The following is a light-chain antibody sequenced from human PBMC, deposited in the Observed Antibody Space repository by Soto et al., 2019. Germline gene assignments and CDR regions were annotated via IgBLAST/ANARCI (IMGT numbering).Light chain of an antibody. CDR3: CSYAGSSTLVV. V-gene: IGLV2-23*01. Sequence: QSALTQPASVSGSPGQSITISCTGTSSDVGSYTLVSWYQQHPGNAPKLMIYEGSTRPSGVSNRFSGSKSGNTASLTISGLQAEDEADYYCCSYAGSSTLVVFGGGTKLTVL. J-gene: IGLJ2*01. CDR2: EGS. CDR1: SSDVGSYTL.